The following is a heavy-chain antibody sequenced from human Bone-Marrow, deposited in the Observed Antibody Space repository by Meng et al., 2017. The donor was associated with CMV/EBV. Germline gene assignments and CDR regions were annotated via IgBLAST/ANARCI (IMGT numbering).Heavy chain of an antibody. Sequence: ASVKVSCKASGYTFTGYYMHWVRQAPGQGLEWMGWINPNSGGTNYAQKVQGRVTMTTDTSTSTAYMELRSLRSDDTAVYYCARDQYRSLSGPIYWGQGTLVTVSS. CDR3: ARDQYRSLSGPIY. V-gene: IGHV1-2*02. J-gene: IGHJ4*02. CDR2: INPNSGGT. D-gene: IGHD6-6*01. CDR1: GYTFTGYY.